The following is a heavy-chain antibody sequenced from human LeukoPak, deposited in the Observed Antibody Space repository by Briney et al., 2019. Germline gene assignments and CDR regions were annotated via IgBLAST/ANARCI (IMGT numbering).Heavy chain of an antibody. J-gene: IGHJ4*02. CDR1: GFTFSSYA. V-gene: IGHV3-23*01. CDR2: ISGSGGST. Sequence: ESGGSLRLSCAASGFTFSSYAMSWVRQAPGKGLEWVSAISGSGGSTYYADSVKGRFTISRDNAKNSLYLQMNSLRAEDTALYYCAKDTWELGSFDYWGQGTLVTVSS. CDR3: AKDTWELGSFDY. D-gene: IGHD1-26*01.